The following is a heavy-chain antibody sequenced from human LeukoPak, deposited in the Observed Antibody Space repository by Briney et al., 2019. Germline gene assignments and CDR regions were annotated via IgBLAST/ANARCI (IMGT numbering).Heavy chain of an antibody. CDR2: INGSGGST. CDR1: GFPFWSFA. V-gene: IGHV3-23*01. D-gene: IGHD3-22*01. J-gene: IGHJ4*02. Sequence: GSLRLPCSASGFPFWSFAMSRVRQAPGKGLEWGSAINGSGGSTYYADSVKGRFTISRDNSKNTLYLQMNSLRAEDTAVYYCAKDPENGYYDSSGLSYYFDYWGQGTLVTVSS. CDR3: AKDPENGYYDSSGLSYYFDY.